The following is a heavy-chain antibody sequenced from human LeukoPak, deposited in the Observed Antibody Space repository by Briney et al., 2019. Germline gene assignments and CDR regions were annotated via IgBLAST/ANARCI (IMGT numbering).Heavy chain of an antibody. CDR1: GFTFDDYG. J-gene: IGHJ6*03. Sequence: PGGSLRLSCAASGFTFDDYGMTGVRQAPGKGLEWVSGINWNGDTIGYADSVKGRFTISRDNAKNSLYLQMNSLRAEDTALYYCARERATLDYYYYMDVWGKGTTVTVSS. D-gene: IGHD5-12*01. CDR2: INWNGDTI. CDR3: ARERATLDYYYYMDV. V-gene: IGHV3-20*04.